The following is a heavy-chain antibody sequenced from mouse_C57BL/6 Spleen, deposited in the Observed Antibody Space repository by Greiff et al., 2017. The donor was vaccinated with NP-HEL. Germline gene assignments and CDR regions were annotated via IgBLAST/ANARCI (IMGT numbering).Heavy chain of an antibody. D-gene: IGHD1-1*01. CDR2: INPGSGGT. CDR1: GYAFTNYL. J-gene: IGHJ1*03. V-gene: IGHV1-54*01. CDR3: ARGGGSNWYFDV. Sequence: QVQLQQSGAELVRPGTSVKVSCKASGYAFTNYLIEWVKQRPGQGLEWIGVINPGSGGTNYNEKFKGKATLTADKSSSTAYMQLSSLTSEDSAVYFCARGGGSNWYFDVWGTGTTVTVSS.